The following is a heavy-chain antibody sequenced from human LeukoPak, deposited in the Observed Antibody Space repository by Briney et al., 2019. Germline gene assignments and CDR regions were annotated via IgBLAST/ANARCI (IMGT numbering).Heavy chain of an antibody. CDR1: GFTFNDQA. J-gene: IGHJ5*02. V-gene: IGHV3-23*01. Sequence: GVSLRLSCAASGFTFNDQAMSWVRQAPGKGLEWVTSISHRGDDTYYADSVKGRFVVSRENSKNTVYLQMNRLGIEDTAVYHCARAPYNSGSRNWFDPWGQGTLVTVSS. D-gene: IGHD3-10*01. CDR2: ISHRGDDT. CDR3: ARAPYNSGSRNWFDP.